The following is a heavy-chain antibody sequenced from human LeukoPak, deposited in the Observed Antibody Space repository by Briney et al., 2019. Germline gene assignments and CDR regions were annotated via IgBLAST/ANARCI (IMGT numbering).Heavy chain of an antibody. D-gene: IGHD3-22*01. Sequence: GGSLRLSCAASGFTFSSYWMHWLRQAPGKGLVWVSRIKSDGSTNYADSVKGRFTISRDNAKNTVSLQMNSLRAEDTGVYYCARAPSEIGGYYPEYFRHWGQGTLVTVSS. V-gene: IGHV3-74*01. CDR2: IKSDGST. CDR1: GFTFSSYW. CDR3: ARAPSEIGGYYPEYFRH. J-gene: IGHJ1*01.